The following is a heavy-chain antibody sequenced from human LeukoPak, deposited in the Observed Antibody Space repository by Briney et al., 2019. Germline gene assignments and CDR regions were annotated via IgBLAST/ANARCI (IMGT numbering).Heavy chain of an antibody. D-gene: IGHD3-3*01. J-gene: IGHJ4*02. CDR3: AKAGHYPYDFWSGYYH. CDR2: IYTSGST. V-gene: IGHV4-61*02. CDR1: GGSISSGSYY. Sequence: SETLSLTCTVSGGSISSGSYYWSWIRQPAGKGLEWIGRIYTSGSTNYNPSLKSRVTISVDTSKNQFSLKLSSVTAADTAVYYCAKAGHYPYDFWSGYYHWGQGTLVTVSS.